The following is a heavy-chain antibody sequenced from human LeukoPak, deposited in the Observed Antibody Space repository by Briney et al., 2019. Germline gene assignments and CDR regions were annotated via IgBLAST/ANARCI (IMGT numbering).Heavy chain of an antibody. J-gene: IGHJ4*02. V-gene: IGHV1-8*01. CDR1: GCTFTSYD. CDR3: ARAPLSFFYDSSGYYY. Sequence: ASVKVSCKASGCTFTSYDINWVRQASGQGLEWMGWMSPNSGNTGYAQKFQGRVTMTRNTSISTAYMELSSLRYEATAVCYCARAPLSFFYDSSGYYYWGQGTLVTVSP. D-gene: IGHD3-22*01. CDR2: MSPNSGNT.